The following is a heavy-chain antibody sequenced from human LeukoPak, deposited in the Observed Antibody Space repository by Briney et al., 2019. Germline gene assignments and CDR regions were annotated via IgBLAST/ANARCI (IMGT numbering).Heavy chain of an antibody. J-gene: IGHJ4*02. V-gene: IGHV3-53*01. CDR1: GFTVSTNY. CDR2: VYSDGKT. CDR3: ARGRGHQSFFDY. Sequence: GGSLRLSCAASGFTVSTNYMSWARQAPGKGLEWVSVVYSDGKTCYADAVKGRFTVSKDSSRNTLYLQMNSLRAEDTAVYYCARGRGHQSFFDYWGQGTLVTVSS. D-gene: IGHD3-10*01.